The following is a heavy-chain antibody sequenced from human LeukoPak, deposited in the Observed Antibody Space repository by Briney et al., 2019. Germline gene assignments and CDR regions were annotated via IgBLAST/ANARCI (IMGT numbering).Heavy chain of an antibody. CDR1: GFTFSSYW. V-gene: IGHV3-7*03. CDR2: IKQDGSGK. D-gene: IGHD2-15*01. J-gene: IGHJ4*02. Sequence: GGSLRLSCVASGFTFSSYWMTWVRQAPGQGLEWVANIKQDGSGKYFVDSVKGRFTISRDNAKNSLYLQMNSLRAEDTALYYCAREDQPRGTFDYWGQGILVTVSS. CDR3: AREDQPRGTFDY.